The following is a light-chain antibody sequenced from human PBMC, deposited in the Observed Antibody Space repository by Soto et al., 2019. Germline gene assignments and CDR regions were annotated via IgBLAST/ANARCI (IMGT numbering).Light chain of an antibody. Sequence: QSALTQPASVSGSPGQSITISCTGTSSDVGSYNLVSWYQQHPGKAPKLMIYEGSKPPSGVSNRFSGSKSGNTASLTISGLQAEDEADYYCCSYAGSSTDVFGTGTKVTGL. J-gene: IGLJ1*01. CDR3: CSYAGSSTDV. CDR2: EGS. CDR1: SSDVGSYNL. V-gene: IGLV2-23*01.